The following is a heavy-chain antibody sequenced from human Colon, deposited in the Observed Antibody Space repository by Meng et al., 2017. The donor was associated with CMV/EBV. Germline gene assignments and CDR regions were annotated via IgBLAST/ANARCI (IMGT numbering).Heavy chain of an antibody. CDR1: GGSFSGYY. D-gene: IGHD3-22*01. CDR2: INHSGST. V-gene: IGHV4-34*01. Sequence: SETLSLTCAVYGGSFSGYYWSWIRQPPGKGLEWIGEINHSGSTNYNPSLKSRVTISVDTSKNQFSLKLSSVTAADTAVYYCARGLNYYDSSGYFDWFDPWGQGTLVTVSS. J-gene: IGHJ5*02. CDR3: ARGLNYYDSSGYFDWFDP.